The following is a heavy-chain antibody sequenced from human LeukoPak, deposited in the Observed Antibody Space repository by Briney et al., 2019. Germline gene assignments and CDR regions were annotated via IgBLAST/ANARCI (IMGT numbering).Heavy chain of an antibody. CDR2: INHSGST. CDR3: ARGLPYGSGSYYDY. V-gene: IGHV4-34*01. D-gene: IGHD3-10*01. Sequence: SETLSLTCAVYGGSFSGYYWSWIRQPPGKGLEWIGEINHSGSTNYNPSLKSRVTISVDTSKNQFSLKLSSVTAADTAVYYCARGLPYGSGSYYDYWGQGTLVTVSS. J-gene: IGHJ4*02. CDR1: GGSFSGYY.